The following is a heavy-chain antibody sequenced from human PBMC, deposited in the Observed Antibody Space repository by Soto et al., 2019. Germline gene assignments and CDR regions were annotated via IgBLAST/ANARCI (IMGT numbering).Heavy chain of an antibody. CDR3: ARRDYYYYGMDV. V-gene: IGHV3-48*01. CDR2: ISSSSTI. CDR1: GFTFSSYS. Sequence: EVQLVESGGGLVQPGGSLRLSCAASGFTFSSYSMNWVRQAPGKGLEWVSYISSSSTIYYADSVKGRFTISRDNAKNSLYLQMNSLRAEDTAVYYCARRDYYYYGMDVWGQGTTVTVSS. J-gene: IGHJ6*02.